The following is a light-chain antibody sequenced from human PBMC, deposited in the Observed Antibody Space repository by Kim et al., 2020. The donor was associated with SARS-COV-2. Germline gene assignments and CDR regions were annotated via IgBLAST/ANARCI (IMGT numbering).Light chain of an antibody. V-gene: IGKV1-17*03. Sequence: ESIRDRVTITCRASHDIYTYLAWFQHKPGKVPKRLISGASRLQSGVPSRFSGSGSGAEFTLTISNLQPEDVATYYCLHHKDYPYTFGQGTKVDIK. CDR3: LHHKDYPYT. CDR1: HDIYTY. CDR2: GAS. J-gene: IGKJ1*01.